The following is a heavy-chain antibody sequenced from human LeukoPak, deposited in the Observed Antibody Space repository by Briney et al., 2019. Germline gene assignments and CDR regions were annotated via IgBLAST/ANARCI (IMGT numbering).Heavy chain of an antibody. CDR3: ARVLEGSSGQHWYFDL. D-gene: IGHD6-19*01. CDR2: INHSGST. V-gene: IGHV4-34*01. Sequence: SETLSLTCAVYGGSFSGYYWSWICQPPGKGLEWIGEINHSGSTNYNPSLKSRVTISVDTSKNQFSLRLSSVTAADTAVYYCARVLEGSSGQHWYFDLWGRGTLVSVSS. J-gene: IGHJ2*01. CDR1: GGSFSGYY.